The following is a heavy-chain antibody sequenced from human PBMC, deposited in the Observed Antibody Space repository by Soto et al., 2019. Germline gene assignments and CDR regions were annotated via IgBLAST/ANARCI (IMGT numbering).Heavy chain of an antibody. CDR3: ARRWNYYLAF. D-gene: IGHD3-22*01. CDR2: ISYDGSD. V-gene: IGHV3-33*05. J-gene: IGHJ4*02. Sequence: QMQLVESGGGVVQPGRSLRLSCVASGFPFREFGMHWVRQAPGKGLEWVALISYDGSDYADSVKGRFPISRDDSRDTLFLHMDNLRPDDTGVYYCARRWNYYLAFWGQGTLVAVSS. CDR1: GFPFREFG.